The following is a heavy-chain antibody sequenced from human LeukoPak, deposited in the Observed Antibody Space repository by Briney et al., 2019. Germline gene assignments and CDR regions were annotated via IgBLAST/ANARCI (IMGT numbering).Heavy chain of an antibody. CDR1: DDSVSRSSYY. V-gene: IGHV4-39*01. J-gene: IGHJ4*02. CDR2: FYYSGFT. CDR3: ARLKVGTTHPDY. D-gene: IGHD1-26*01. Sequence: SETLSLTCSVSDDSVSRSSYYWGWIRQPPGKGLEWIGTFYYSGFTYYNPSLKNRVTISVDTSKNQFSLKLSSVTAEDTAVYYCARLKVGTTHPDYWGQGTLVTVSS.